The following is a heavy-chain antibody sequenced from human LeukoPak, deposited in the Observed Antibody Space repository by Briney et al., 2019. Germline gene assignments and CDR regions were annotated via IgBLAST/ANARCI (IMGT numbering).Heavy chain of an antibody. D-gene: IGHD1-14*01. CDR3: AREKPSQGYFQH. J-gene: IGHJ1*01. Sequence: PSQTLSLTCTVSGGSISSGDYYWSWIRQPPGKGLEWIGYIYYSGSTYYNPSLKSRVTISVDTSKNQFSLKLRSVTAADTAVYYCAREKPSQGYFQHWGQGTLVTVSS. CDR1: GGSISSGDYY. CDR2: IYYSGST. V-gene: IGHV4-30-4*01.